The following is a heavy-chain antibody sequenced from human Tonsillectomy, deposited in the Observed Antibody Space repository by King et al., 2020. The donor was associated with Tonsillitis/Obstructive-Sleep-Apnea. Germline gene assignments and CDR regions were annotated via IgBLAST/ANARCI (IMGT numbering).Heavy chain of an antibody. V-gene: IGHV7-4-1*02. CDR3: AIDWAHYANSWPPVY. D-gene: IGHD2-2*01. J-gene: IGHJ4*02. CDR2: INTNTGDP. CDR1: GYTFTSYA. Sequence: VQLVESGSELKKPGASVKVSCKASGYTFTSYAINWVRQAPGQGLEWMGWINTNTGDPTYAQGFTGRFVFSVDSSVTTAYLQISSLKAEDTAVYYCAIDWAHYANSWPPVYWGQGTLVTVSS.